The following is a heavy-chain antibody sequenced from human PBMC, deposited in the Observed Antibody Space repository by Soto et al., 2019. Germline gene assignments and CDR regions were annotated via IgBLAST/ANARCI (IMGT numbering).Heavy chain of an antibody. CDR2: ISNSGSTI. D-gene: IGHD3-16*01. V-gene: IGHV3-11*01. CDR1: GFTFSDYY. Sequence: QVQLVESGGGLVKPGGSLRLSCAASGFTFSDYYMSWIRQAPGRGLEWVSYISNSGSTIYYADSVRGRFTFSRDNAKNSLYLQMNSLRAEDTAVYYCAGGRSSYYGMDVWGQGTTVSVSS. J-gene: IGHJ6*02. CDR3: AGGRSSYYGMDV.